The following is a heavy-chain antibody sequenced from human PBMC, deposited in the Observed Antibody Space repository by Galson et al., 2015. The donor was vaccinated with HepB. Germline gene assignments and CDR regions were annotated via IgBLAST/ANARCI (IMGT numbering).Heavy chain of an antibody. CDR1: GSTFTSYA. CDR3: ASGRLQSSYFDY. Sequence: SVKVSCKASGSTFTSYAMHWVRQAPGQRLEWMGWINAGNGNTKYSRKFQGRVTITRDTSASTAYMELSSLRSEDTAVYYCASGRLQSSYFDYWGQGTLVTVSS. J-gene: IGHJ4*02. V-gene: IGHV1-3*01. D-gene: IGHD2-2*01. CDR2: INAGNGNT.